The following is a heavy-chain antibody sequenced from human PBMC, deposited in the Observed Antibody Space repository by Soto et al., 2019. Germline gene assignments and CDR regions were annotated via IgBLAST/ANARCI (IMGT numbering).Heavy chain of an antibody. CDR1: GGSVSSGSYY. CDR3: ARVAQQLAFDY. CDR2: IYYSGST. J-gene: IGHJ4*02. D-gene: IGHD6-13*01. Sequence: NPSETLSLTCTVSGGSVSSGSYYWNWIRQPPGKGLEWIGYIYYSGSTNYNPSLKSRVTISVDASKNQFSLKLSAVTAADTAVYYCARVAQQLAFDYWGQGTQVTVSS. V-gene: IGHV4-61*01.